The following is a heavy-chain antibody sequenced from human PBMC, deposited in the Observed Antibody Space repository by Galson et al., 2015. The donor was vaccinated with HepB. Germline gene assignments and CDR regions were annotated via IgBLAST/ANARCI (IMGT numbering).Heavy chain of an antibody. D-gene: IGHD3-10*01. CDR3: AIGSCRYAMDV. CDR1: GDSVSSNSAT. Sequence: CAIYGDSVSSNSATWNWIRHSPSRGLEWLGRTYYRSKWYNDYVASVNSRITINPDTSKNQFSLQIRSVIPDSKAVYYCAIGSCRYAMDVWGQGTTVTVSS. CDR2: TYYRSKWYN. V-gene: IGHV6-1*01. J-gene: IGHJ6*02.